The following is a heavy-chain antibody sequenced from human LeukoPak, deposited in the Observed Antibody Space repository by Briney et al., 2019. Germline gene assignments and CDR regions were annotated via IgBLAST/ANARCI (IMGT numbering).Heavy chain of an antibody. J-gene: IGHJ1*01. CDR3: ANLSSGGPPLEYFHH. V-gene: IGHV3-23*01. CDR2: ISGSGDST. CDR1: GFTFSTYA. D-gene: IGHD1-26*01. Sequence: GGSLRLSCAASGFTFSTYAMSWVRQAPGKGLEWVSAISGSGDSTYFADSVKGRFTISRDNSKNTLYLQMNSLRAEDTAVYYCANLSSGGPPLEYFHHWGQGTLVTVSS.